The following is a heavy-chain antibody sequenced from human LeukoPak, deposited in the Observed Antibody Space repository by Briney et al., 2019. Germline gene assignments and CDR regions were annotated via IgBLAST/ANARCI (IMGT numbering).Heavy chain of an antibody. CDR2: ISAYNGNT. V-gene: IGHV1-18*01. J-gene: IGHJ3*02. CDR1: GYTFTSYD. D-gene: IGHD4-17*01. Sequence: ASVKVSCKASGYTFTSYDINWVRQATGQGLEWMGWISAYNGNTNYAQKLQGRVTMTTDTSTSTAYMELRSLRSDDTAVYYCARKRPLRTFDIWGQGTMVTVSS. CDR3: ARKRPLRTFDI.